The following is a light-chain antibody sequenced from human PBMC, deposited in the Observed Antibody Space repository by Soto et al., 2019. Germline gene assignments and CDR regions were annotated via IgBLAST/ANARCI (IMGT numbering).Light chain of an antibody. CDR3: SSYAGTNIVI. J-gene: IGLJ2*01. Sequence: QSALTQPPSASGSPVQSVTISCTGTSSDVGGYNFVSWYQQHPGKAPKLIIYEVTQRPSGVPDRFSGSKSGNTASLAVSGLQGEDEADYYCSSYAGTNIVIFGGGTKLTVL. CDR1: SSDVGGYNF. CDR2: EVT. V-gene: IGLV2-8*01.